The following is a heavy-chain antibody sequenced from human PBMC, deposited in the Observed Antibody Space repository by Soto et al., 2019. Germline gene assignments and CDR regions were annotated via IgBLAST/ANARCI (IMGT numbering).Heavy chain of an antibody. J-gene: IGHJ4*02. CDR1: GFTFSSYA. CDR2: ISDSGGST. V-gene: IGHV3-23*01. D-gene: IGHD6-13*01. Sequence: PGGTLSPSFAASGFTFSSYAMNWVRQAPGKGLVWVSAISDSGGSTYYADSVKGRFTISRDNSKNTLYLQMNSLRAEDTAVYYCAKATGSGSPRSYWGQGTLVTVSS. CDR3: AKATGSGSPRSY.